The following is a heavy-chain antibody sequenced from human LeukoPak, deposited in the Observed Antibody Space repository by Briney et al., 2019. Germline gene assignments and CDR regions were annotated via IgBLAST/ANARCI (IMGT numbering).Heavy chain of an antibody. CDR1: GFTFSNNG. Sequence: GGCLRLSCAASGFTFSNNGMSWVRQAPGKGLEWVATIKQDGSEKYYVDSVKGRFTISRDNAKNSLYLQMTSLRAEDTAMYYCARDKGGSEDSWGQGTLVTVSS. J-gene: IGHJ4*02. CDR3: ARDKGGSEDS. D-gene: IGHD5-12*01. CDR2: IKQDGSEK. V-gene: IGHV3-7*01.